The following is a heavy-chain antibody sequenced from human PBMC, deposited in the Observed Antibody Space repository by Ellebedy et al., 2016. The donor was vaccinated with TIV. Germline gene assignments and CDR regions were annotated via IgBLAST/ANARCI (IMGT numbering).Heavy chain of an antibody. CDR2: IWYDGSNK. CDR3: ARGDDFWSGNKFDP. D-gene: IGHD3-3*01. CDR1: GFTFSSYG. V-gene: IGHV3-33*01. Sequence: GESLKISCAASGFTFSSYGMHWVRQAPGKGLEWVAVIWYDGSNKYYADSVKGRFTISRDNSKNTLYLQMNSLRAEDTAVYYCARGDDFWSGNKFDPWGQGTLVTVSS. J-gene: IGHJ5*02.